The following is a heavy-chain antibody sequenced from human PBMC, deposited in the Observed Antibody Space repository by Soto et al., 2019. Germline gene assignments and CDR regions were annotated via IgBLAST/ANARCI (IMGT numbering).Heavy chain of an antibody. CDR2: INPSGGST. CDR3: SRSEWELQAFDI. V-gene: IGHV1-46*01. J-gene: IGHJ3*02. D-gene: IGHD1-26*01. CDR1: GYTFTSYY. Sequence: QVQLVQSGAEVMKPGASVKVSCKASGYTFTSYYMHWVRQAPGQGLEWMGIINPSGGSTSYAQKFQGRVTMTRDTSTSTVYMELSSLRSEDTAVYYCSRSEWELQAFDIWGQGTMVTVSS.